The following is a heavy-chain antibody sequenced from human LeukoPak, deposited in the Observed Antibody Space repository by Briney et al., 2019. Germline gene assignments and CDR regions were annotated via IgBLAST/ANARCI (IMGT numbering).Heavy chain of an antibody. CDR1: GGSISSSSYY. V-gene: IGHV4-39*01. Sequence: SETLSLTCTVSGGSISSSSYYWGWIRQPPGKGLEWIGSIYYSGSTYYNPSLKSRVTISVDTSKNQFSLKLSSVAAADTAVYYCARHRDIVVVVAATPGPFDPWGQGTLVTVSS. CDR2: IYYSGST. D-gene: IGHD2-15*01. CDR3: ARHRDIVVVVAATPGPFDP. J-gene: IGHJ5*02.